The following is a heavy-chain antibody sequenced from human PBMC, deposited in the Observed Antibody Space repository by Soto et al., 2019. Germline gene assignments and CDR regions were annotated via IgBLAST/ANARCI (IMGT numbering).Heavy chain of an antibody. Sequence: GGSLRLSCAASGFTFSSYWMHWVRQAPGKGLVWVSRINSDGSSTSYADSVKGRFTISRDNAKNTLYLQMNSLRAEDTAVYYCARAGSSGVLGKYYYYYMDVWGKGTTVTVSS. CDR1: GFTFSSYW. CDR3: ARAGSSGVLGKYYYYYMDV. V-gene: IGHV3-74*01. CDR2: INSDGSST. D-gene: IGHD6-6*01. J-gene: IGHJ6*03.